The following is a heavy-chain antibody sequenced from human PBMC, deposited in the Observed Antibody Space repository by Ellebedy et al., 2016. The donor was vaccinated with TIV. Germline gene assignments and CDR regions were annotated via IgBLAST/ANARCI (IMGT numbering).Heavy chain of an antibody. Sequence: AASVKVSCKASGFTFTNYYIHWVRQAPGQGLEWMGVINPSGDKTNYAQRFQGRVTMTRDTSASTVYMEVNSLRSDDTAVFYCARQMFAYDTSGQDYWGQGTLVTVSS. CDR1: GFTFTNYY. CDR3: ARQMFAYDTSGQDY. V-gene: IGHV1-46*01. J-gene: IGHJ4*02. D-gene: IGHD3-22*01. CDR2: INPSGDKT.